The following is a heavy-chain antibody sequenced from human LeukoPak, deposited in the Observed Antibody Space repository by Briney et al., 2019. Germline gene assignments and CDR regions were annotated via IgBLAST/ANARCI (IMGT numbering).Heavy chain of an antibody. CDR1: GFTFSSYE. CDR2: ISSSGSTI. CDR3: AKAGGVRGVIIRGDY. D-gene: IGHD3-10*01. J-gene: IGHJ4*02. V-gene: IGHV3-48*03. Sequence: PGGSLRLSCAASGFTFSSYEMNWVRQAPGKGLEWVSYISSSGSTIYYADSVKGRFTISRDNAKNSLYLQMNSLRAEDTAVYYCAKAGGVRGVIIRGDYWGQGTLVTVSS.